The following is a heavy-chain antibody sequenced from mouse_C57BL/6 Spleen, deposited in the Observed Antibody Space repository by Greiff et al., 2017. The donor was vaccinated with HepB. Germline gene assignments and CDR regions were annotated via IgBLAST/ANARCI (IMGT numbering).Heavy chain of an antibody. D-gene: IGHD1-1*01. CDR3: ARDRSRGVFDY. CDR2: ISYDGSN. J-gene: IGHJ2*01. Sequence: VQLKQSGPGLVKPSQSLSLTCSVTGYSITSSYYWNWIRQFPGNKLEWMGYISYDGSNNYNPSLKNRISITRDTSKNQFFLKLNSVTTEDTATYYCARDRSRGVFDYWGQGTTLTVSS. V-gene: IGHV3-6*01. CDR1: GYSITSSYY.